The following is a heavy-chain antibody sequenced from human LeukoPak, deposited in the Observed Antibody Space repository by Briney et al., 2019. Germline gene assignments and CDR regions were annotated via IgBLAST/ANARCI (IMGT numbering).Heavy chain of an antibody. Sequence: GGSLRLSCAASGFTFSSYDMHWVRQAPGKGLEWVAFIRYDGSNKYYADSVKGRFTISRDNSKNTLYLQMNSLRAEDTAVYYCAKVGKIAAAGTAHPYFDYWGQGTLVTVSS. CDR2: IRYDGSNK. CDR3: AKVGKIAAAGTAHPYFDY. CDR1: GFTFSSYD. D-gene: IGHD6-13*01. V-gene: IGHV3-30*02. J-gene: IGHJ4*02.